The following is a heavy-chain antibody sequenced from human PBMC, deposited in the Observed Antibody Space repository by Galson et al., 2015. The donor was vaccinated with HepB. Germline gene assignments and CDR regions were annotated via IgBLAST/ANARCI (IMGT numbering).Heavy chain of an antibody. Sequence: SLRLSCAASGFTIGSYTMTWVRQAPGKGLEWVSSIGGIGDITYYADSVKGRFTISRDKSKNTLHLQMNSLRAEDTAVYYCAKQGYPYYFDYWGQGTLVTVSS. CDR2: IGGIGDIT. V-gene: IGHV3-23*01. CDR3: AKQGYPYYFDY. J-gene: IGHJ4*02. D-gene: IGHD1-1*01. CDR1: GFTIGSYT.